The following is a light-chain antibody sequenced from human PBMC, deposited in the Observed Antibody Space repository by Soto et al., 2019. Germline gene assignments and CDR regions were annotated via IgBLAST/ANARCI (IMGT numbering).Light chain of an antibody. CDR3: CSYAGDYTWV. Sequence: QSALTQPRSVSGSPGHSVTISCTGTSSDIGGYDYVSWYQQHPGKAPALLIYDVNKRLSGVPDRFSGSKSGNTASLTISGLQADDEAAFSCCSYAGDYTWVFGGGTQLTVL. CDR2: DVN. CDR1: SSDIGGYDY. J-gene: IGLJ3*02. V-gene: IGLV2-11*01.